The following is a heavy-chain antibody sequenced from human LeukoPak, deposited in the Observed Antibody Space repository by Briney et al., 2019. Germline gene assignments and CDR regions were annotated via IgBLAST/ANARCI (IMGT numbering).Heavy chain of an antibody. D-gene: IGHD3-9*01. CDR3: ARTGLSTGGYFDWLLGDDAFDI. V-gene: IGHV1-2*02. CDR1: GYTFTGYY. J-gene: IGHJ3*02. Sequence: ASVKVSCKASGYTFTGYYMHWVRQAPGQGLEWMGWINPNSGGTNYAQKFQGRVTMTRDTSISTAYMELSRLRSDDTAVYYCARTGLSTGGYFDWLLGDDAFDIWGQGTMVTVSS. CDR2: INPNSGGT.